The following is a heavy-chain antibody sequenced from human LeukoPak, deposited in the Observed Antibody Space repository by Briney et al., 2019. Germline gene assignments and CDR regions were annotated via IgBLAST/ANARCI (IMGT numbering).Heavy chain of an antibody. J-gene: IGHJ4*02. V-gene: IGHV3-23*01. CDR1: GFTFSSYA. CDR2: ISGSGGST. CDR3: AKGRVNYYGSGSQKPIDY. Sequence: GGSLRLSCAASGFTFSSYAMSWVRQALGKGLEWVSAISGSGGSTYYADSVKGRFTISRDNSKNTLYLQMNSLRAEDTAVYYCAKGRVNYYGSGSQKPIDYWGQGTLVTVSS. D-gene: IGHD3-10*01.